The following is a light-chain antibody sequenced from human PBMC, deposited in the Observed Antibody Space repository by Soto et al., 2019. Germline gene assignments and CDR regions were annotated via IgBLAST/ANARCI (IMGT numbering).Light chain of an antibody. J-gene: IGKJ3*01. CDR1: QSVSSS. CDR3: PQRSNWPPAVT. CDR2: DAS. V-gene: IGKV3-11*01. Sequence: EIVLTQSPDTLSLSPGERATLSCRASQSVSSSLAWYQQKPGQAPRLLIYDASNRATGIPARFSGSGAGTDFTLTISSLAPEDFAVYYCPQRSNWPPAVTFGPGTKVDIK.